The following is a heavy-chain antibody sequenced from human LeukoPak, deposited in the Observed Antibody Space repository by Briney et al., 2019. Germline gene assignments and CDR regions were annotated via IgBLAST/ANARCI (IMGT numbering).Heavy chain of an antibody. CDR1: GFTFSSYG. D-gene: IGHD3-22*01. J-gene: IGHJ6*03. CDR2: IRYDGSNK. V-gene: IGHV3-30*02. CDR3: AKGHGRDSSGYEDYYYMDV. Sequence: GGSLRLSCAASGFTFSSYGMHWVRQAPGKGLEWVAFIRYDGSNKYYADSVKGRFTISRNNSKNTLYLQMNSLRAEDTAVYYCAKGHGRDSSGYEDYYYMDVWGKGTTVTVSS.